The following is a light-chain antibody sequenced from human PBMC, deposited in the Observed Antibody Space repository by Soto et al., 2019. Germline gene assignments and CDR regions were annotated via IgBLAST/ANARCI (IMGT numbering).Light chain of an antibody. CDR2: DDN. J-gene: IGLJ3*02. Sequence: QSVLTQPPSVSAAPGQNVTISCSGTYSNIGKNYVSWYQHLPGTAPKLLIYDDNKRPSGIPDRFSGSRSGTSATLDITGLPTGDEADSYCGTWDSTLSVGVFGGGTKLTVL. CDR3: GTWDSTLSVGV. CDR1: YSNIGKNY. V-gene: IGLV1-51*01.